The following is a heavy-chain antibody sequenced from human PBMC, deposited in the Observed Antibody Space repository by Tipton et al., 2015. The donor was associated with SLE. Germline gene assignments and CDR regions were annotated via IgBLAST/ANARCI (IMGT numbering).Heavy chain of an antibody. D-gene: IGHD6-19*01. J-gene: IGHJ4*02. CDR3: AGTSSSGWYVIDY. V-gene: IGHV4-4*08. Sequence: GLVKPSETLSLTCTVSGGSISSHYWSWIRQAPGKGLEWIGYTSGSTNYNPSLKSRVIMSVDPSKNQFSLRLSSVTAADTAVYYCAGTSSSGWYVIDYWGQGTLVTVSS. CDR2: YTSGST. CDR1: GGSISSHY.